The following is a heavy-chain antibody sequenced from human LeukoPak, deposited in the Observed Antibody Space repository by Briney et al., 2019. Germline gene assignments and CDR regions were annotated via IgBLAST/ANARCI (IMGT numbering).Heavy chain of an antibody. CDR2: INQGGSEE. CDR1: AFTFSSYG. V-gene: IGHV3-7*05. D-gene: IGHD5-24*01. Sequence: PGGSLRLSCAASAFTFSSYGMSWVRQAPGKGLEWVANINQGGSEEYYVDSVKGRFTISRDNAKNSLYLQMNSLRAEDTAVYYCARAGSVGSVDYWGQGTLATVSS. J-gene: IGHJ4*02. CDR3: ARAGSVGSVDY.